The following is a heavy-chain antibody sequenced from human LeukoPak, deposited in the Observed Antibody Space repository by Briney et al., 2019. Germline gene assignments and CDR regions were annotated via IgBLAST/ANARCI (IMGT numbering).Heavy chain of an antibody. V-gene: IGHV4-30-4*01. Sequence: SETLSLTCSVSGGSISRDEYYWSWIRQPPGKGLEWIGYIFHTGSTYYSPSLKSRVTISVDTSKNQFSLKLSSVTAADTAVYYCARAVGGYHFDYWGQGTLVTVSS. D-gene: IGHD3-16*01. CDR1: GGSISRDEYY. J-gene: IGHJ4*02. CDR2: IFHTGST. CDR3: ARAVGGYHFDY.